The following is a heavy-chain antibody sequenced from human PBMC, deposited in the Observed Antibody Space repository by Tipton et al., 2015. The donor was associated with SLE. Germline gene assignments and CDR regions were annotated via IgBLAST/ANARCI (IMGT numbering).Heavy chain of an antibody. CDR3: ARGSTDKDHHYYALDV. V-gene: IGHV4-39*01. CDR1: GGSVSSSNSY. Sequence: TLSLTCSVSGGSVSSSNSYWGWIRQPPGKGLEWIGKIYNSGNTYFSPSLKSRVTISVDRSKNQFSLELTSVTAADTAMYFCARGSTDKDHHYYALDVWGQGTTVTVSS. CDR2: IYNSGNT. D-gene: IGHD1-1*01. J-gene: IGHJ6*02.